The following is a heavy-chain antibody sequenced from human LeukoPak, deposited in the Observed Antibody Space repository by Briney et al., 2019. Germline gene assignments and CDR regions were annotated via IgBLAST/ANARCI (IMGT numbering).Heavy chain of an antibody. J-gene: IGHJ4*02. D-gene: IGHD5-12*01. V-gene: IGHV3-30*18. Sequence: QSGGSLRLSCAASGFTFNNYGMHGVRQAPGKGLEWVAVISYHGDQKYYADSVKGRFTIPRDSTKSVLNLEMHSLRPDDTAVYYCAKDRRSGGYEGAFDNWGQGTLVTVSS. CDR2: ISYHGDQK. CDR3: AKDRRSGGYEGAFDN. CDR1: GFTFNNYG.